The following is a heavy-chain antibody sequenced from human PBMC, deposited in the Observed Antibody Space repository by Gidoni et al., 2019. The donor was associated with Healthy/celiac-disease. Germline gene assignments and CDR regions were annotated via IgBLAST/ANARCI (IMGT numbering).Heavy chain of an antibody. V-gene: IGHV3-7*01. Sequence: EVQMVESGGGLVPPGGSLRLSCAASGFTFSSYWMSWVRQAPGKGLEWVANIKQDGSEKYYVDSVKGRFTISRDNAKNSLYLQMNSLRAEDTAVYYCARDRQGKWSGYYYYYYYGMDVWGQGTTVTVSS. D-gene: IGHD3-3*01. CDR1: GFTFSSYW. J-gene: IGHJ6*02. CDR3: ARDRQGKWSGYYYYYYYGMDV. CDR2: IKQDGSEK.